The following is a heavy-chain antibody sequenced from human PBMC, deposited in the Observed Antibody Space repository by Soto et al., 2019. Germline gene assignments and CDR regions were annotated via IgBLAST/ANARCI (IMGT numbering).Heavy chain of an antibody. CDR3: AKDISGSYGDYFDY. Sequence: EVQLVESGGGLVQPGRSLRLSCAASGFTFDDYAMHWVRQAPGKGLEWVSGISWNSGSIGYADSVKGRFTISRDNAKNSLYLQMNSLRAEDTALYYCAKDISGSYGDYFDYWGQGTLVTVSS. D-gene: IGHD3-10*01. CDR1: GFTFDDYA. CDR2: ISWNSGSI. J-gene: IGHJ4*02. V-gene: IGHV3-9*01.